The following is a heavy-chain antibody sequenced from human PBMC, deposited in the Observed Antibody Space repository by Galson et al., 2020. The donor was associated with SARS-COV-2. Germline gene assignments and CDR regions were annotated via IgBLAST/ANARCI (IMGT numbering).Heavy chain of an antibody. CDR1: GGSISSSSYY. CDR2: IYYSGST. Sequence: SETLSLTCTVSGGSISSSSYYWGWIRQPPGKGLEWIGSIYYSGSTYYNPSLKSRVTISVDTSKNQFSLKLSSVTAADTAVYYCARNKMVRGAFDAFDIWGQGTMVTVSS. CDR3: ARNKMVRGAFDAFDI. D-gene: IGHD3-10*01. V-gene: IGHV4-39*01. J-gene: IGHJ3*02.